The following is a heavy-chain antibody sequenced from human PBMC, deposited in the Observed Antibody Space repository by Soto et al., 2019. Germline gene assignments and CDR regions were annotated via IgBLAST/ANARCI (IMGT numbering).Heavy chain of an antibody. Sequence: SETLSLTCAVSGGSISSGDYYWSWIRQPPGKGLEWIGYIYYSGSTYYNPSLKSRVTISVDTSKNQFSLKLSSVTAADTAVYYCARSGYDFWSGYFVYWGQGTLVTVSS. CDR3: ARSGYDFWSGYFVY. D-gene: IGHD3-3*01. J-gene: IGHJ4*02. CDR1: GGSISSGDYY. CDR2: IYYSGST. V-gene: IGHV4-30-4*01.